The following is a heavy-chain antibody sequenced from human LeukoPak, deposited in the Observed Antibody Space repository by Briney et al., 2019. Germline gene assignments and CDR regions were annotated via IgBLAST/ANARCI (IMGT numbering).Heavy chain of an antibody. CDR2: IIPIFGTA. CDR1: GGTFSSYA. V-gene: IGHV1-69*05. CDR3: AREVGDSSGYYYHYFDY. J-gene: IGHJ4*02. Sequence: SVKVSCKASGGTFSSYAISWVRLAPGQGLEWMGGIIPIFGTANYAQKFQGRVTITTDESTSTAYMELSSLRSEDTAVYYCAREVGDSSGYYYHYFDYWGQGTLVTVSS. D-gene: IGHD3-22*01.